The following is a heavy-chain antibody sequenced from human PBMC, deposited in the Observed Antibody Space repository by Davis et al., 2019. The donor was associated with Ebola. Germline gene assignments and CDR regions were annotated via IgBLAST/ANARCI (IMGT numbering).Heavy chain of an antibody. CDR1: GGSFSGYY. V-gene: IGHV4-34*01. CDR3: AREADWAPFDP. Sequence: MPSKTLSLTCAVYGGSFSGYYWSWIRQPPGKGLEWIGEINHSGSANYNPSLKSRVTISVDTSKNQFSLKLSSVTAADTAVYYCAREADWAPFDPWGQGTLVTVSS. CDR2: INHSGSA. J-gene: IGHJ5*02. D-gene: IGHD3-9*01.